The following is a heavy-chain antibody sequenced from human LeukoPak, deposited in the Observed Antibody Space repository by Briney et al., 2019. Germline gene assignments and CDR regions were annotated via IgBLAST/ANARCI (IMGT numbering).Heavy chain of an antibody. CDR2: IIPIFVTT. J-gene: IGHJ4*02. CDR1: GDTFSSYA. V-gene: IGHV1-69*05. CDR3: AIGGSYFDY. Sequence: SVKVSCKASGDTFSSYAISWVRQAPGQGLEWMGRIIPIFVTTTYAQKFQGRVTITTDESTSTAYMGLSSLRSEDTAVYYCAIGGSYFDYWGQGTLVTVCS. D-gene: IGHD5-12*01.